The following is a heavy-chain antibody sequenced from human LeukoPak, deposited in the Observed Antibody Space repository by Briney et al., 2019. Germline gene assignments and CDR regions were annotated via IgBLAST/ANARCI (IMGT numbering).Heavy chain of an antibody. CDR2: ISYDGSNK. D-gene: IGHD3-3*01. CDR3: ARVPYYDFWSGYYTTPYYYYGMDV. CDR1: GFTFSSYG. J-gene: IGHJ6*02. Sequence: GGSLRLSCAASGFTFSSYGMHWVRQAPGKGLEWVAVISYDGSNKYYADSVKGRFTISRDNSKNTLYLQMNSLRAEDTAVYYCARVPYYDFWSGYYTTPYYYYGMDVWGQGTTVTVSS. V-gene: IGHV3-30*03.